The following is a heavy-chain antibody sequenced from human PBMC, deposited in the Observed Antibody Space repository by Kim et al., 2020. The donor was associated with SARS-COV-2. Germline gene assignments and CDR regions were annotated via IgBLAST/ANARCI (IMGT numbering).Heavy chain of an antibody. D-gene: IGHD6-13*01. CDR1: GFTFDDYA. CDR2: ISWNSGSI. CDR3: ARPGYSSSWPAYYYYGMDV. J-gene: IGHJ6*02. V-gene: IGHV3-9*01. Sequence: GGSLRLSCAASGFTFDDYAMHWVRQAPGKGLEWVSGISWNSGSIGYADSVKGRFTISRDNAKNSLYLQMNSLRAEDTALYYCARPGYSSSWPAYYYYGMDVWGQGTTVTVSS.